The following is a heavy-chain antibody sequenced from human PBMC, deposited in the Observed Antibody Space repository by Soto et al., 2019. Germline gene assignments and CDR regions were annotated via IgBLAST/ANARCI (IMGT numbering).Heavy chain of an antibody. Sequence: QLQLQESGSGLVKPSQTLSLTCAVTGGSISSGGYSWSWIRQPPGKGLEWIGYIYHSGSTYYNPSLKSRVSISVDRSKNQFSLKLSSVTAADTAVYYCAAGAIFGVVPLDYWGQGTLVTVSS. D-gene: IGHD3-3*01. V-gene: IGHV4-30-2*01. CDR2: IYHSGST. CDR3: AAGAIFGVVPLDY. J-gene: IGHJ4*02. CDR1: GGSISSGGYS.